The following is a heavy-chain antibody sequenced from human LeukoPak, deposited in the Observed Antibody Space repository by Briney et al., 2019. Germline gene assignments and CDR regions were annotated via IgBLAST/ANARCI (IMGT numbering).Heavy chain of an antibody. J-gene: IGHJ5*02. CDR1: GGTFGSYA. Sequence: SVKVSCKASGGTFGSYAISWVRQAPGQGLEWMGGIIPIFGTANYAQKFQGRVTITADESTSTAYMELSSLRSEDTAVYYCARESVAGKRFDPWGQGTLVTVSS. D-gene: IGHD6-19*01. CDR2: IIPIFGTA. CDR3: ARESVAGKRFDP. V-gene: IGHV1-69*13.